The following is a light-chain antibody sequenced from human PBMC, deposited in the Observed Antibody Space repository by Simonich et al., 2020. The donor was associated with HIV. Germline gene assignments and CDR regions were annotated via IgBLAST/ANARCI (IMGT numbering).Light chain of an antibody. CDR3: QQSYSTPRT. Sequence: DIQMTQSPSSLSASVGEKDTITCRASQSISSHLNWYLQKPGKAPKLLIYAASSLQSGVPSRFSGSGSGTDFTLTISSLQPEDFATYYCQQSYSTPRTFGQGTKVEIK. V-gene: IGKV1-39*01. CDR1: QSISSH. CDR2: AAS. J-gene: IGKJ1*01.